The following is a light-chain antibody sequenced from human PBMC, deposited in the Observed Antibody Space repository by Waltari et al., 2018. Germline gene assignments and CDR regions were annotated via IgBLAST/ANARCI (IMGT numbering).Light chain of an antibody. V-gene: IGLV1-47*02. CDR1: SSHISGNG. CDR2: NIN. CDR3: EAWDDSLSGWV. Sequence: QSVLTQPPSASGAPGQSVTISCSASSSHISGNGVHWYQNLSGAAPKLLIYNINQRPSGVPDRFSGSKSGTSASLAITGLRSEDEVDYYCEAWDDSLSGWVFGGGTRLTVL. J-gene: IGLJ2*01.